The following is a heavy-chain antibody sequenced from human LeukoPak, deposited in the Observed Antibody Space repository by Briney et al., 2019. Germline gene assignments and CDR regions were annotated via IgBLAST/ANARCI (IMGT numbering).Heavy chain of an antibody. CDR3: ARGNSDAFDI. D-gene: IGHD4-23*01. CDR1: GFTFSDQY. V-gene: IGHV3-33*08. Sequence: PGGSLILSCAASGFTFSDQYMHWVRQAPGKGLEWMAIIWYDGSYKYYADSVKGRFTISRDNSKNTLYLQVNSLTAEDTAVYYCARGNSDAFDIWGHGTMVTVSS. J-gene: IGHJ3*02. CDR2: IWYDGSYK.